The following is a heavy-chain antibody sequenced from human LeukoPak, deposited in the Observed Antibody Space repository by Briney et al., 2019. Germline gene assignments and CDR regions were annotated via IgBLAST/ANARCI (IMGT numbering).Heavy chain of an antibody. D-gene: IGHD6-13*01. J-gene: IGHJ6*02. V-gene: IGHV1-18*01. CDR1: GYTFTSYG. Sequence: ASVKVSCKASGYTFTSYGISWVRPAPGQALEWMGWISAYNGNTNYAQKLQGRVTMTTDTSTSTAYMELRSLRSDDTAVYYCARGGRQQLVREVYYYYYGMDVWGQGTTVTVSS. CDR3: ARGGRQQLVREVYYYYYGMDV. CDR2: ISAYNGNT.